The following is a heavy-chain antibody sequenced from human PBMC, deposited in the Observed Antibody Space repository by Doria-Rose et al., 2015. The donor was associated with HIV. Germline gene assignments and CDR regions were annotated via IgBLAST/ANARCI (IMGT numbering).Heavy chain of an antibody. CDR1: GVSLSSPGMG. CDR2: IFSDDER. J-gene: IGHJ4*02. CDR3: ARIKSSRWYHKYYFDF. D-gene: IGHD6-13*01. Sequence: SGPVLVKPTETLTLTCTVSGVSLSSPGMGVSWIRQPPGKALEWLANIFSDDERPYKPSLKSRLTISRCTCKSQVVLTMTDMDPVDTATYYCARIKSSRWYHKYYFDFWGQGTLVIVSA. V-gene: IGHV2-26*01.